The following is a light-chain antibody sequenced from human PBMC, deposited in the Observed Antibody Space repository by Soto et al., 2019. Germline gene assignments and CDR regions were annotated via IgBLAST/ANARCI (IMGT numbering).Light chain of an antibody. V-gene: IGLV2-8*01. Sequence: QSALTQPPSASGSPGQSVTISCTGTSSDVGGYNYVSWYQQHPGKAPKLMIFEVSKRPSGVPDRFSGSKSGNTASLTVSGLQADEEADYYCSSYEGNSNNMVFGGGTKLTVL. CDR3: SSYEGNSNNMV. J-gene: IGLJ2*01. CDR1: SSDVGGYNY. CDR2: EVS.